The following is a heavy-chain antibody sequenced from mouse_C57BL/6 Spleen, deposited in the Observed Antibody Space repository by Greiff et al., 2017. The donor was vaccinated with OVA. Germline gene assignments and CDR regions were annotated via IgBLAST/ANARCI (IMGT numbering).Heavy chain of an antibody. J-gene: IGHJ4*01. V-gene: IGHV5-12*01. Sequence: EVKLVESGGGLVQPGGSLKLSCAASGFTFSDYYMYWVRQTPERRLEWVAYISNGGGSTYYTDTVKGRFTTSRDKAKNTLYLQMSRLKSEDTAMYYCARHGFYAMDYWGQGTSVTVSS. CDR3: ARHGFYAMDY. CDR2: ISNGGGST. CDR1: GFTFSDYY.